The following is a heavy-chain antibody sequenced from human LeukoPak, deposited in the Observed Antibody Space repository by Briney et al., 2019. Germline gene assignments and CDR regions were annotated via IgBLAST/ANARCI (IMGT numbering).Heavy chain of an antibody. D-gene: IGHD3-22*01. CDR1: GGSISSSSYY. V-gene: IGHV4-39*07. Sequence: PSETLSLTCTVSGGSISSSSYYWGWIRQPPGKGLEWIGSIYYSGSTYYNPFLKSRVTISVDTSKNQFSLKLSSVTAADTAVYYCARDPVGNIKTDYYDRLWYFDLWGRGTLVTVSS. CDR3: ARDPVGNIKTDYYDRLWYFDL. CDR2: IYYSGST. J-gene: IGHJ2*01.